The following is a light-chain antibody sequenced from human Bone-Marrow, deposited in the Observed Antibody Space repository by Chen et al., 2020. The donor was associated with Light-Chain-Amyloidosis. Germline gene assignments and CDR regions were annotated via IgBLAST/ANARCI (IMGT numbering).Light chain of an antibody. J-gene: IGKJ4*01. CDR2: GES. CDR1: QTINNN. CDR3: QQHHNTPLT. Sequence: DIQMTQSPSSLSASVGDRITITCRPSQTINNNLNWFQQKPGKAPQLLIYGESSLQTGVPSRFTGSGSGTEFTLTINGLQPEDFATYYGQQHHNTPLTFGGGTTVEIK. V-gene: IGKV1-39*01.